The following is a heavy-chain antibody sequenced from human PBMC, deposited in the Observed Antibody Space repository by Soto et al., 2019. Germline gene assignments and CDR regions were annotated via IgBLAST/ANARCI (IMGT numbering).Heavy chain of an antibody. CDR2: INHSGST. CDR3: ASRKGSGWSAY. D-gene: IGHD6-19*01. J-gene: IGHJ4*02. V-gene: IGHV4-34*01. CDR1: GGSFSGYY. Sequence: QVQLQQWGAGLLKPSETLSLTCAVYGGSFSGYYWSWIRQPPGKGLEWIGEINHSGSTNYNPSLKSRVTISVDTSKNQFSLKLSSVTAADTAVYYCASRKGSGWSAYWGQGTLVTVSS.